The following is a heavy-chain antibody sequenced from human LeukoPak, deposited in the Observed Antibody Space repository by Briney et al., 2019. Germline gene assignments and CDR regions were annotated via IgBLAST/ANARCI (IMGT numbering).Heavy chain of an antibody. CDR2: ISWNSGSI. D-gene: IGHD6-6*01. CDR3: ARATSSSTKLILYYYYYMDV. CDR1: GFTFDGYA. Sequence: GGSLRLSCAASGFTFDGYAMHWVRQAPGKGLEWVSGISWNSGSIGYADSVKGRFTISRDNAKNSLYLQMNSLRAEDTAVYYCARATSSSTKLILYYYYYMDVWGKGTTVTVSS. V-gene: IGHV3-9*01. J-gene: IGHJ6*03.